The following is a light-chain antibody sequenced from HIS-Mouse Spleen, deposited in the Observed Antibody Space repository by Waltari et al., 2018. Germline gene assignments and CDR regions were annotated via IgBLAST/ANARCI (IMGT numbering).Light chain of an antibody. Sequence: SYELTQPPSVSVSPGQTASITCSGDQLGDKYACWYQQKPGQSPVLVIYQDSKRPSGMPERFSGSSSGNTATLTISGTQAMDEADYYCQAWDSSYSVFGGGTKLTVL. J-gene: IGLJ2*01. CDR2: QDS. CDR1: QLGDKY. V-gene: IGLV3-1*01. CDR3: QAWDSSYSV.